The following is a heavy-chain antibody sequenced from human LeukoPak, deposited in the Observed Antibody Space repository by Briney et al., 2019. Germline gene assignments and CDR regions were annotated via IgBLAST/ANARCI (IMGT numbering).Heavy chain of an antibody. V-gene: IGHV1-69*05. CDR1: GGTFSSYT. Sequence: RRASVKVSCKASGGTFSSYTISWVRQAPGQGLEWMGGIIPIFGTANYAQKFQGRVTITTDESTSTAYMELSSLRSEDTAVYYCARSPLVVPAGPFDYWGQGTLVTVSS. CDR2: IIPIFGTA. CDR3: ARSPLVVPAGPFDY. D-gene: IGHD2-2*01. J-gene: IGHJ4*02.